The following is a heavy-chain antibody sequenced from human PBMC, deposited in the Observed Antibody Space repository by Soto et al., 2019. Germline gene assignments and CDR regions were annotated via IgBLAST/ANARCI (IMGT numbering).Heavy chain of an antibody. V-gene: IGHV4-34*01. CDR1: GGSFSGYY. CDR2: INHSGST. Sequence: QVQLQQWGAGLLKPSETLSLTCAVYGGSFSGYYWSWIRQPPGKGLEWIGEINHSGSTNYNPSLKSRVTISVDTSKNQFSLKLSSVTAADTAVYYCARGLPPRVVVVAATPGGWFDPWGQGTLDTVSS. J-gene: IGHJ5*02. CDR3: ARGLPPRVVVVAATPGGWFDP. D-gene: IGHD2-15*01.